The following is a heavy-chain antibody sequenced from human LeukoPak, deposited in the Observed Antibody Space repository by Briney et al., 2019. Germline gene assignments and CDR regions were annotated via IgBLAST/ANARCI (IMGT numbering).Heavy chain of an antibody. CDR1: GFPFSSYW. Sequence: GGSLRLSCAVSGFPFSSYWVDWVRQAPGKGLVWVSRINTDGSNTDYADSVKGRFTISRDNAKRTLYLEMNSLTAEDTAIYYCARDASLYYVDHWGQGTLVTVSS. CDR3: ARDASLYYVDH. V-gene: IGHV3-74*01. CDR2: INTDGSNT. J-gene: IGHJ4*02.